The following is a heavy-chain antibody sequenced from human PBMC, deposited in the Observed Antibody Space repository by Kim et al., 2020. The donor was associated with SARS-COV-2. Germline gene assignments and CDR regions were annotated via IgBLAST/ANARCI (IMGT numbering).Heavy chain of an antibody. Sequence: ASVKVSCKASGYTFTSYDINWVRQATGQGLEWMGWMNPNSGNTGYAQKFQGRVTMTRNTSISTAYMELSSLRSEDTAVYYCARGGQLVSYRNYYYGMDVWGQGTTVTVSS. CDR3: ARGGQLVSYRNYYYGMDV. J-gene: IGHJ6*02. V-gene: IGHV1-8*02. CDR1: GYTFTSYD. CDR2: MNPNSGNT. D-gene: IGHD6-6*01.